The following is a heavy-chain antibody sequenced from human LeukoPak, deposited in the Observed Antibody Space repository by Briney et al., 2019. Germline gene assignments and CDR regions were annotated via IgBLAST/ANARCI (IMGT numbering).Heavy chain of an antibody. CDR2: MNPNSGNT. V-gene: IGHV1-8*03. CDR3: AMGGGGDYGHAFDI. CDR1: GYTFTSYD. D-gene: IGHD4-17*01. J-gene: IGHJ3*02. Sequence: ASVKVSCKASGYTFTSYDINWVRQATGQRLEWMGWMNPNSGNTGYAQKFQGRVTITRNTSISTAYMELSSLRSEDTAVYYGAMGGGGDYGHAFDIWGQGTMVTVSS.